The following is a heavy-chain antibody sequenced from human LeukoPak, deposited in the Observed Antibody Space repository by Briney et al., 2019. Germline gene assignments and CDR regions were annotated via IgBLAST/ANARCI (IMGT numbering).Heavy chain of an antibody. V-gene: IGHV3-66*02. CDR3: ARVLADNSGWYHFDY. CDR1: GFTVSNNY. D-gene: IGHD6-19*01. Sequence: GGSLRLSCAASGFTVSNNYMSWVRQAPGEGLEWVSVVYSGGSTNYADSVNGRFTISRDNFKNTLYLQMNGLRAEDTAVYYCARVLADNSGWYHFDYWGQGTLVAVSS. CDR2: VYSGGST. J-gene: IGHJ4*02.